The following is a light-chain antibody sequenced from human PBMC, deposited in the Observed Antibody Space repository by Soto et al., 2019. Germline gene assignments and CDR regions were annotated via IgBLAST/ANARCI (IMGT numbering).Light chain of an antibody. Sequence: QSALTQPASVSGSPGQLITISCTGTSSDVGGYNYVSWYQQHPGKAPELMIYDVSNRPSGVSDRFSGSKSGNTASLTISGLQAEDEADYYCSSYTSTYTYVFGTGTKLTVL. CDR2: DVS. J-gene: IGLJ1*01. CDR3: SSYTSTYTYV. CDR1: SSDVGGYNY. V-gene: IGLV2-14*01.